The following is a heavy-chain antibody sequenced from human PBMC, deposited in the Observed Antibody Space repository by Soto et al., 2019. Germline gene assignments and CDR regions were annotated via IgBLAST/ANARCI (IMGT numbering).Heavy chain of an antibody. V-gene: IGHV3-11*01. J-gene: IGHJ6*03. Sequence: QVQLVESGGGLVKPGGSLRLSCAASGFTFSDYYMSWIRQAPGKGLEWVTYISSSGSTIYYADYVKGRFTISRDNAKNSLYVQMHSLRAEDTAVYYCAREGGCSSTSCPSGQYYMDVWGKGTTVTVSS. CDR1: GFTFSDYY. D-gene: IGHD2-2*01. CDR2: ISSSGSTI. CDR3: AREGGCSSTSCPSGQYYMDV.